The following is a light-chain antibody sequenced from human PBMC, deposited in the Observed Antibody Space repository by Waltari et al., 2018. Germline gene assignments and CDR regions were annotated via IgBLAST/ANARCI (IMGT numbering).Light chain of an antibody. CDR1: QRVSSY. J-gene: IGKJ2*01. CDR3: QQTYSVPHT. V-gene: IGKV1-39*01. Sequence: IQMAQSPPSLSASVGDSVNINCRASQRVSSYLNWSQKKSGKAPQVLIYSASRLQPGAPSRFSGSGSGTDFTLTISSLQPEDFATYYCQQTYSVPHTFGQGTKLEIK. CDR2: SAS.